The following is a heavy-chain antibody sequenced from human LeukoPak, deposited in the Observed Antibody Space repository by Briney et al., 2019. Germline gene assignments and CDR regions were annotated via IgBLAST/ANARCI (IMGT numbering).Heavy chain of an antibody. CDR2: IDHRGST. CDR1: GGSFSSYY. Sequence: SETLSLTCALYGGSFSSYYWTWIRQSPGKGLEWIAEIDHRGSTNYNPSLESRVTISIDTSKNQFSLKLSSVTAADRAVYYCARNNNRITYTFDIWGRGTMVTVSS. CDR3: ARNNNRITYTFDI. J-gene: IGHJ3*02. D-gene: IGHD1/OR15-1a*01. V-gene: IGHV4-34*01.